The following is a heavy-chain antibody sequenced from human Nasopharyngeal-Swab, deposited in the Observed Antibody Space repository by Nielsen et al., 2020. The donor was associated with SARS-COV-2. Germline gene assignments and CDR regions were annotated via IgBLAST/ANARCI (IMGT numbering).Heavy chain of an antibody. CDR3: ARGLVPGAFDI. Sequence: GSLRLSCTVFGGSISSYYWSWIRQPPGKGLEWIGYIYYSGSTNYNPSLKSRVTISVDTSKNQFSLKLSSVTAADTAVYYCARGLVPGAFDIWGQGTMVTVSS. CDR1: GGSISSYY. D-gene: IGHD6-19*01. CDR2: IYYSGST. V-gene: IGHV4-59*01. J-gene: IGHJ3*02.